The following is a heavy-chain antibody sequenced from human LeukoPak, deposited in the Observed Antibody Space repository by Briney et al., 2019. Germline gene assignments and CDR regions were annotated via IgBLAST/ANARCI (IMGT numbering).Heavy chain of an antibody. CDR2: IYYSGST. CDR1: GGSISSGDYY. J-gene: IGHJ4*02. CDR3: ARKGAAAGTQEVY. D-gene: IGHD6-13*01. V-gene: IGHV4-30-4*01. Sequence: SQTLSLTCTVSGGSISSGDYYWSWIRQPPGKGLEWIGYIYYSGSTYYNPSLKSRVTISVDTSKNQFSLKLSSVTAADTAVYYCARKGAAAGTQEVYWGQGTLVTVSS.